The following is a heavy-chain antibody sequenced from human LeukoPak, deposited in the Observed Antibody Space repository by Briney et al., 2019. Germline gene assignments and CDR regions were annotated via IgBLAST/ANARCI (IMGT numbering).Heavy chain of an antibody. Sequence: SVKVSCKASGGTFSSYANSWVRQAPGQGLEWMGGIIPIFGTANYAQKFQGRVTITTDESTSTAYMELSSLGSEDTAVYYCARDPLDFWSGYYIGWFDPWGQGTLVTVSS. J-gene: IGHJ5*02. D-gene: IGHD3-3*01. V-gene: IGHV1-69*05. CDR1: GGTFSSYA. CDR2: IIPIFGTA. CDR3: ARDPLDFWSGYYIGWFDP.